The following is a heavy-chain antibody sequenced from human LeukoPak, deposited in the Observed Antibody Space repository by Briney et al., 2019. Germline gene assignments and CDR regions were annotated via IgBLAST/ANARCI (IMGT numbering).Heavy chain of an antibody. J-gene: IGHJ4*02. CDR3: AKEVAVRVPYYFDY. D-gene: IGHD6-19*01. V-gene: IGHV3-30*18. CDR1: GFTFSSYG. CDR2: ISYDGSNK. Sequence: GGSLRLSCVASGFTFSSYGMHWVRQAPGKGLEWVAVISYDGSNKYYADSVKGRFTISRDNSKNTLYLQMNSLRAEDTAVYYCAKEVAVRVPYYFDYWGQGTLVTVSS.